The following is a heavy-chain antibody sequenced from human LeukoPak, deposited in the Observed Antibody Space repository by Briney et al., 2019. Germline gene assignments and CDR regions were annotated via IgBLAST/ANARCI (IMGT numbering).Heavy chain of an antibody. Sequence: GGSLRLSCAASGFTFSSYAIHWVRQAPGKGLEWVAVISFDGSNKYYADSVKGRFTISRDNSKNTLYLQMNSLRTEDTAVYYCARDGGRRLVRTVVDYWGQGTLVTVSS. V-gene: IGHV3-30*04. D-gene: IGHD6-19*01. CDR1: GFTFSSYA. CDR2: ISFDGSNK. CDR3: ARDGGRRLVRTVVDY. J-gene: IGHJ4*02.